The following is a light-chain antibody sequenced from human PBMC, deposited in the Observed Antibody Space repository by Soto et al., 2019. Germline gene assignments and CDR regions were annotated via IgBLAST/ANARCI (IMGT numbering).Light chain of an antibody. CDR1: SSDVGNYNR. CDR3: CSKAGTPVFYV. V-gene: IGLV2-23*01. J-gene: IGLJ1*01. Sequence: QSALTQPASVSGSPGQSITISCTGTSSDVGNYNRVSWYQQHPGKAPKLMIYEGNKRPSGVSSRFSGSNSGNTASLTISGLQAEDEADYYCCSKAGTPVFYVFGTGTKVTVL. CDR2: EGN.